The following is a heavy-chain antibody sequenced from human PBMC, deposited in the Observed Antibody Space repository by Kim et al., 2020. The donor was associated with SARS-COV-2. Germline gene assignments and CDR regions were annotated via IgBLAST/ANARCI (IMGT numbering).Heavy chain of an antibody. V-gene: IGHV1-8*01. Sequence: ASVKVSCKASGYTFTSYDLNWVRHATGQGLEWMGWMNPNIGNAGYAQKFQGRVTMTMDPSITTAYMELSSLRSEDTAVYYCARGVRTISNYDYWGQGTLVTVSS. CDR2: MNPNIGNA. CDR1: GYTFTSYD. D-gene: IGHD3-9*01. CDR3: ARGVRTISNYDY. J-gene: IGHJ4*02.